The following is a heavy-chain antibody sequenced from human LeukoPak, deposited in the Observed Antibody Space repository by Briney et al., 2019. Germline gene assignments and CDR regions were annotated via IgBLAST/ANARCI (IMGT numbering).Heavy chain of an antibody. CDR3: ARGRGATESRHYSWFDP. J-gene: IGHJ5*02. V-gene: IGHV3-74*01. CDR2: INSDGSTT. CDR1: GFTFSSYW. Sequence: GGSLRLSCAASGFTFSSYWMHWVRQAPGKGLVWVSRINSDGSTTNYADSVKGRFTISRDNAKNMLYLQMNSLRAEDTALYYCARGRGATESRHYSWFDPWGQGTLVTISS. D-gene: IGHD1-26*01.